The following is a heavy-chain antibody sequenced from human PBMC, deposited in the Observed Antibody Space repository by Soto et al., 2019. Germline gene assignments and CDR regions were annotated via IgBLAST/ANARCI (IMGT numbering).Heavy chain of an antibody. CDR3: ARGASMVRGVIDY. Sequence: QVQLQESGPGLVKPSQTLSLTCTVSGVSISSGHYYWSWIRQHPGKGLELIGSISYSGNTNYNPSLNSRVTIAADTSTNQFSPNLSSVTAAETAVYYCARGASMVRGVIDYWGQGTLVTVPS. J-gene: IGHJ4*02. V-gene: IGHV4-31*03. CDR2: ISYSGNT. D-gene: IGHD3-10*01. CDR1: GVSISSGHYY.